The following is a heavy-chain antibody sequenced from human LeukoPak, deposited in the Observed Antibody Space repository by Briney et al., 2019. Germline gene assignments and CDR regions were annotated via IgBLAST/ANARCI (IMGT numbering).Heavy chain of an antibody. CDR3: AREVWGGGVY. CDR2: ISSSSSYI. D-gene: IGHD3-16*01. V-gene: IGHV3-21*01. Sequence: GGSLRLSCAASGFTFGSYSMNWVRQAPGKGLEWVSSISSSSSYIYYADSVKGRFTISRDNAKNSLYLQMNSLRAEDTAVYYCAREVWGGGVYWGQGTLVTVSS. J-gene: IGHJ4*02. CDR1: GFTFGSYS.